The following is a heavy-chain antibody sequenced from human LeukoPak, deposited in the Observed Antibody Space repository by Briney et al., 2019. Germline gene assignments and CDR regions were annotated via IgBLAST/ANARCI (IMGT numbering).Heavy chain of an antibody. D-gene: IGHD1-7*01. CDR3: ARDRRSITGTTDFDY. Sequence: ASVKVSCKASGYTFTGYYMHWVRQAPGQGLEGMGRINPNSGGTNYAQKFQGRVTMTRDTSISTAYMELSRLRSDDTAVYYCARDRRSITGTTDFDYWGQGTLVTVSS. CDR1: GYTFTGYY. V-gene: IGHV1-2*06. J-gene: IGHJ4*02. CDR2: INPNSGGT.